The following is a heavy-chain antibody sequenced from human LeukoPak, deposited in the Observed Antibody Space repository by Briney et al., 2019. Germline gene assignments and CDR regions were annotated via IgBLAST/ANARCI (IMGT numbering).Heavy chain of an antibody. Sequence: ASVKVSCKASGGTFSSYAISWVRQAPGQGLEWMGGIIPIFGTANYAQKFQGRVTITTDESTSTAYMELSSLRSEDTAVYYCARDRCSSTSCYEGGFDYWGQGTLVTVSS. CDR2: IIPIFGTA. V-gene: IGHV1-69*05. CDR1: GGTFSSYA. D-gene: IGHD2-2*01. J-gene: IGHJ4*02. CDR3: ARDRCSSTSCYEGGFDY.